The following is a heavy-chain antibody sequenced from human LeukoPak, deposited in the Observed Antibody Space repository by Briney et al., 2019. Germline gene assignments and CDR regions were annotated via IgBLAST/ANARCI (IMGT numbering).Heavy chain of an antibody. D-gene: IGHD5-12*01. J-gene: IGHJ4*02. CDR2: INHSANM. Sequence: SETLSLTCAVYGGSFSDYYWSWIRQPPGKGLEWIGDINHSANMRYNPSLKSRVSLSVDTSKGQFSLKLSSVTAADTAIYYCVYVGLTATIREDSWGQGNRVTVSS. CDR1: GGSFSDYY. CDR3: VYVGLTATIREDS. V-gene: IGHV4-34*01.